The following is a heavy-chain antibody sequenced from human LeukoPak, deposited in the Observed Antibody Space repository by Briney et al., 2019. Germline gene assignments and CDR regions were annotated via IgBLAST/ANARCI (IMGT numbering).Heavy chain of an antibody. Sequence: GGSLRLSCAASGFTFSSYAMSWVRQAPGKGLEWVSAISGSGGSTYYADSVKGRFTISRDNSKNTLYLQMNSLRAEGTAVYYCAKDGADDDFWTGYYWGQGTLVTVSP. CDR3: AKDGADDDFWTGYY. J-gene: IGHJ4*02. CDR1: GFTFSSYA. D-gene: IGHD3/OR15-3a*01. CDR2: ISGSGGST. V-gene: IGHV3-23*01.